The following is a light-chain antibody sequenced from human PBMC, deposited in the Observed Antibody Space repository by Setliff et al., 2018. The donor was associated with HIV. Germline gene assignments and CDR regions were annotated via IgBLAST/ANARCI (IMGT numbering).Light chain of an antibody. Sequence: ELTQPPSVSVAPGKTARIPCGGNNIGSKSVHWYQQKPGQAPVLVVYDDNDRPSGITERFSGSNSGHTATLTIIRVEAGDEADYYCQVWESSSDHWVFGGGTKVTV. CDR3: QVWESSSDHWV. J-gene: IGLJ3*02. V-gene: IGLV3-21*03. CDR1: NIGSKS. CDR2: DDN.